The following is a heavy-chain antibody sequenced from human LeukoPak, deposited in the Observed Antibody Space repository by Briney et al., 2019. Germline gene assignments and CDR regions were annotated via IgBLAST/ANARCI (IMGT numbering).Heavy chain of an antibody. Sequence: SETLSLTCTVSGGSISSGDYYWSWIRQPPGKGLEWIGYIYYGGSTYYHPSRKSRVTISVDTSKNQFSLKLSSVTAADTAVYYCARGGYDFGVDYWGQGTLVTVSS. J-gene: IGHJ4*02. CDR1: GGSISSGDYY. CDR2: IYYGGST. V-gene: IGHV4-30-4*08. CDR3: ARGGYDFGVDY. D-gene: IGHD5-12*01.